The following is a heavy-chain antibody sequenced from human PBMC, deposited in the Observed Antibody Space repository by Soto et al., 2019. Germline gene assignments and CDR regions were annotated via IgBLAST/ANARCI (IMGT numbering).Heavy chain of an antibody. CDR2: IIPIFGTA. D-gene: IGHD2-15*01. J-gene: IGHJ4*02. CDR3: ARDQLGYGSGGRWYNFDY. Sequence: SVKVSCKASGGTFSSYTISWVRQAPGQGLEWMGGIIPIFGTANYAQKFQVRVTITADESTSTAYMELSSLRSEDTAVYYCARDQLGYGSGGRWYNFDYWGQGTPAPVSS. V-gene: IGHV1-69*13. CDR1: GGTFSSYT.